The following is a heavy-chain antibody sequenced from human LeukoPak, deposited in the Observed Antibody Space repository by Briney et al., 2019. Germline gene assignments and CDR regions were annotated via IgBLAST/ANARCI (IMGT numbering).Heavy chain of an antibody. Sequence: SQTLSLTCTVSGGSISSGGYYWSWIRQHPGTGLEWIGYIYYSGSTYYNPSLKSRVTISVDTSKNQFSLKLSSVTAADTAVYYCARGNGHYSSSWPEFDYWGQGTLVTVSS. CDR2: IYYSGST. CDR1: GGSISSGGYY. J-gene: IGHJ4*02. D-gene: IGHD6-13*01. V-gene: IGHV4-31*03. CDR3: ARGNGHYSSSWPEFDY.